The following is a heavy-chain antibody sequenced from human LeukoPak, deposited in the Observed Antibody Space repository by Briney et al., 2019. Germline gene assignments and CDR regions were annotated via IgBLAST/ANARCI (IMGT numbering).Heavy chain of an antibody. D-gene: IGHD2-21*02. V-gene: IGHV1-3*01. CDR1: GYTFTSYA. J-gene: IGHJ5*02. CDR2: FNAGNGNT. CDR3: ARGLSMVVTNNWFDP. Sequence: ASVKVSCKASGYTFTSYAMHWVRQAPGQRLEWMGWFNAGNGNTKYSQKFQGRVTITRDTSASTAYMELSSLRSEDTAVYYCARGLSMVVTNNWFDPWGQGTLVTVSS.